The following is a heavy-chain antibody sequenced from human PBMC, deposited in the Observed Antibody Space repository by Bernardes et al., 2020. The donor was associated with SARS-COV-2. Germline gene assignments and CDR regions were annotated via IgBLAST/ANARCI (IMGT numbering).Heavy chain of an antibody. CDR3: ARHGDSSSPLSHFDY. J-gene: IGHJ4*02. D-gene: IGHD6-6*01. CDR2: IYYSGST. Sequence: SETLSLTCTVSGGSISSSSYYWGWLRQPPGKGLEWIGSIYYSGSTYYNPSLKSRVTISVDTSKNQFSLKLSSVTAADTAGYYCARHGDSSSPLSHFDYWGQGTLVTVSS. CDR1: GGSISSSSYY. V-gene: IGHV4-39*01.